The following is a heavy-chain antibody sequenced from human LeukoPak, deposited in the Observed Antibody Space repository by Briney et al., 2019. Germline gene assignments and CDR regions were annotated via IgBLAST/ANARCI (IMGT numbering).Heavy chain of an antibody. CDR3: ARHATGSYSVPWLDP. J-gene: IGHJ5*02. Sequence: SETLSLTCTVSGASISSHYWSWVRQTPGKGLEWMGYISHSATTVYNPSLKSRVTIFGDTSKIQFSLRLTSLTAADTAVYYCARHATGSYSVPWLDPWGQGTLVTVSS. D-gene: IGHD3-10*01. CDR2: ISHSATT. CDR1: GASISSHY. V-gene: IGHV4-59*08.